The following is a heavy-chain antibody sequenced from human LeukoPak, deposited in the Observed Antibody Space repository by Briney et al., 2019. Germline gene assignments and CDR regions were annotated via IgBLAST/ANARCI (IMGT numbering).Heavy chain of an antibody. CDR2: TNSDGSST. D-gene: IGHD2-15*01. CDR3: ARVVVVAATRGAFDY. CDR1: GFTFSSYW. V-gene: IGHV3-74*01. J-gene: IGHJ4*02. Sequence: GGSLRLSCAASGFTFSSYWMHWVRQAPGKGLVWVSRTNSDGSSTSYADSVKGRFTISRDNAKNSLFLQMNSLRAEDTAVYYCARVVVVAATRGAFDYWGQGTLVTVSS.